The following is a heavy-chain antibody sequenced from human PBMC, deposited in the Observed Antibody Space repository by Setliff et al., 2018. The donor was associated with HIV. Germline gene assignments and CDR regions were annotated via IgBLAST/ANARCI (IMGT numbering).Heavy chain of an antibody. CDR1: GFTFSSYE. J-gene: IGHJ6*02. Sequence: PGGSLRLSCAASGFTFSSYEMNWVRQAPGKGLEWVSYISSSGSTIYYADSVKGRFTISRDNAKNSLYLQMNSLRAEDTAVYYCARSPSPPNYYGPGSYPLYYYYGMDVWGQGTTVTVSS. CDR2: ISSSGSTI. CDR3: ARSPSPPNYYGPGSYPLYYYYGMDV. V-gene: IGHV3-48*03. D-gene: IGHD3-10*01.